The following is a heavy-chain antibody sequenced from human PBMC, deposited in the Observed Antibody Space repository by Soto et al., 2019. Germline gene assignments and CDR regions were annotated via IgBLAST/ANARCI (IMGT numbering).Heavy chain of an antibody. CDR3: AASQLELAYAICFDP. D-gene: IGHD1-1*01. CDR2: IYYSGST. V-gene: IGHV4-31*03. J-gene: IGHJ5*02. CDR1: GGSISSGGYY. Sequence: SETLSLTCTVSGGSISSGGYYWSWIRQHPGKGLEWIGYIYYSGSTYYNPSLKSRVTISVDTSKNQFSLKLSSVTAADTAVYYCAASQLELAYAICFDPWGQGTLVTVSS.